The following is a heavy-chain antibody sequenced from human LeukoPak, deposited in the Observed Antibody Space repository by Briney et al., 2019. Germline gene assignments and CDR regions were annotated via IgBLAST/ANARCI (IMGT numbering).Heavy chain of an antibody. Sequence: SETLSLTCTVSGGSISSYYWSWIRQPAGKGLEWIGRIYTSGSTNYNPSLKSRVTMSVDTSKNQFSLKLSSVTAADTAVYYCARVSVGYYYGSGSYGHNWFDPWGQGTLVTVSS. D-gene: IGHD3-10*01. CDR2: IYTSGST. V-gene: IGHV4-4*07. CDR1: GGSISSYY. J-gene: IGHJ5*02. CDR3: ARVSVGYYYGSGSYGHNWFDP.